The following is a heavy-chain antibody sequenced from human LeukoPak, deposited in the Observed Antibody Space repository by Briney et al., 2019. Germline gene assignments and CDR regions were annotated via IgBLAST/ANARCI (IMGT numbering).Heavy chain of an antibody. CDR1: GGTFSSNA. V-gene: IGHV1-18*01. CDR3: AREANYDDTPDAFDI. CDR2: ISAYNGNT. J-gene: IGHJ3*02. Sequence: ASVKVSCKSSGGTFSSNAISWVRQAPVQGLEWMGWISAYNGNTNYAQNFQGRVTMTRDPSTSTAYMELKSLRSDDTAVYYCAREANYDDTPDAFDIWGQGTMVTVSS. D-gene: IGHD3-22*01.